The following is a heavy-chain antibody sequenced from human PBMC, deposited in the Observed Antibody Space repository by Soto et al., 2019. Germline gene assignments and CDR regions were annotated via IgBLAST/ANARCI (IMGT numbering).Heavy chain of an antibody. CDR2: IYHSGST. J-gene: IGHJ6*02. Sequence: QVQLQESGPGLVKPSGTLSLTCAVSGVSISSSNWWSWVRQPPGKGLEWIGEIYHSGSTNYNPSLQSRVTISVDKSKNQFSLKLSSVTAADTAVYYCASVRGGSDYAMDVCGHGTTVTGSS. V-gene: IGHV4-4*02. CDR1: GVSISSSNW. D-gene: IGHD3-10*02. CDR3: ASVRGGSDYAMDV.